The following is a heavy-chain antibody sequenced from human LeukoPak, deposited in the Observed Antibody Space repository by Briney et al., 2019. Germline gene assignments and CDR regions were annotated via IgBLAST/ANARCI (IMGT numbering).Heavy chain of an antibody. CDR2: ISAYNGNT. CDR3: ARDKPTVTTPNWFDP. CDR1: GYTFTSYG. Sequence: ASVKVSCKASGYTFTSYGISWVRQAPGQGLEWMGWISAYNGNTNYAQKLQGRVTMTTDTSTSTAYMELRSLRSDDTAVYYCARDKPTVTTPNWFDPRGQGTLVTVSS. V-gene: IGHV1-18*01. D-gene: IGHD4-17*01. J-gene: IGHJ5*02.